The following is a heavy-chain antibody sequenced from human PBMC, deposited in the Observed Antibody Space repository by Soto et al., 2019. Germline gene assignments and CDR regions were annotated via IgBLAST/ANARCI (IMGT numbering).Heavy chain of an antibody. Sequence: EVQLVESGGGLVQPGGSLRLSCAASGFTFSSYSMNWVRQAPGKGLEWVSYISSRSSTIYYADSVKGRFTISRDNAKNSLYLQMNSLRDEDTAVYYCARFPVRGVAAAGSFWFDPWGQGTLVTVSS. J-gene: IGHJ5*02. CDR2: ISSRSSTI. CDR1: GFTFSSYS. CDR3: ARFPVRGVAAAGSFWFDP. D-gene: IGHD6-13*01. V-gene: IGHV3-48*02.